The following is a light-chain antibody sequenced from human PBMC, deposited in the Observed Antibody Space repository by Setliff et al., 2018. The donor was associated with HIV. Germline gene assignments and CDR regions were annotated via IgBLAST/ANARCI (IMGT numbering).Light chain of an antibody. J-gene: IGLJ1*01. V-gene: IGLV2-14*01. CDR2: EIT. Sequence: QSALTQPASVSGSPGQSITISCTGTSSDVGDYNYVSWYQQHPGKAPKLMLYEITNRPSGVSDRFSGSKSGDTASLTISGLQAEDEADYYCCSFANNNTKVFGGGTKVTVL. CDR1: SSDVGDYNY. CDR3: CSFANNNTKV.